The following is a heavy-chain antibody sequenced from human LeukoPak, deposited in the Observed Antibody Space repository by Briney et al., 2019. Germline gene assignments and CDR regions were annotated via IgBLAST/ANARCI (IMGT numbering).Heavy chain of an antibody. CDR2: IIPIFATA. CDR3: ETSHQLLWGYNWFDP. CDR1: GGTFSSYA. V-gene: IGHV1-69*01. J-gene: IGHJ5*02. Sequence: SVKVSCKASGGTFSSYAISWVRQAPGEWLEWIGGIIPIFATANYAQKFQGRVTITADESTSTAYMELSSLRSEDTAVYYCETSHQLLWGYNWFDPWGQGTLVTVSS. D-gene: IGHD2-2*01.